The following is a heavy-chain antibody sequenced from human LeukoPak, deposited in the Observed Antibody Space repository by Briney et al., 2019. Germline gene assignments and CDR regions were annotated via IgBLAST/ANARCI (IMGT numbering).Heavy chain of an antibody. D-gene: IGHD3-10*01. J-gene: IGHJ4*02. CDR3: ARRGAMVRGPAYHFDH. CDR1: GGSISSGANY. CDR2: ISHSESA. Sequence: SETLSLTCTVSGGSISSGANYWSWIRQPPGRGLEWIGYISHSESAYYSPSLESRITISVDRSKNQFSLKLKSVTAADTAIYYCARRGAMVRGPAYHFDHWGQGVLVTVSS. V-gene: IGHV4-30-2*01.